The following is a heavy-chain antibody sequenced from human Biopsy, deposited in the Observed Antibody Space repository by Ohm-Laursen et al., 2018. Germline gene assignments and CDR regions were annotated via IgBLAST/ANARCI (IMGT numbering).Heavy chain of an antibody. D-gene: IGHD2-8*01. CDR1: SYTFTDYN. CDR2: INCKTGAT. CDR3: ARDPLNGHKHFDY. Sequence: ATVKISCKASSYTFTDYNIHWMRQAPGQGLEWLGYINCKTGATNYAQKVQGTVTMTRDTSISTAYLALDSLRSADTAIYYCARDPLNGHKHFDYWGQGSLVTVSS. V-gene: IGHV1-2*02. J-gene: IGHJ4*02.